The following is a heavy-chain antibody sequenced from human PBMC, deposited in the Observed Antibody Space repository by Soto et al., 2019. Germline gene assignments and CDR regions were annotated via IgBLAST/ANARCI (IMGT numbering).Heavy chain of an antibody. CDR3: SRERAYGWYWFDS. Sequence: ASVKVSCKASGYIFSNFYIHWVRQAPGQGLEWMGIINPSGNTGYAQKFQGRVTMTRDTSTATAYMELSSLNSEDTAVYYCSRERAYGWYWFDSWDQGTLVTVSS. D-gene: IGHD6-19*01. CDR1: GYIFSNFY. J-gene: IGHJ5*01. CDR2: INPSGNT. V-gene: IGHV1-46*01.